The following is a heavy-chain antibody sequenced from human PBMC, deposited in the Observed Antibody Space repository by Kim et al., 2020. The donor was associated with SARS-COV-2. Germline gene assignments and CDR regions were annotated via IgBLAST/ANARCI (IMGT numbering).Heavy chain of an antibody. CDR3: VKGSSGRWLQPTVFDY. J-gene: IGHJ4*02. Sequence: GGSLRLSCSASGFTFSSYAMHWVRQAPGKGLEYVSAISSNGGSTYYADSVKGRFTISRDNSKNTLYLQMSSLRAEDTAVYYCVKGSSGRWLQPTVFDYWGQGTLVTVSS. V-gene: IGHV3-64D*09. D-gene: IGHD5-12*01. CDR1: GFTFSSYA. CDR2: ISSNGGST.